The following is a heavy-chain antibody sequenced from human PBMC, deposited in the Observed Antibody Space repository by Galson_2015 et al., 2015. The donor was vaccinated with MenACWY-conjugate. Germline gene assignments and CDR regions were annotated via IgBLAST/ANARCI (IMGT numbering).Heavy chain of an antibody. Sequence: SVKVSCKASGNSFSRYAMHWVRQAPGQRLEWMGWINAANGYTKYSQKLQGRVTITRDTSASTVYMELSSLRSEDTAVYYCARAHYYDSSGYYFDYWGQGTLVTVSS. CDR2: INAANGYT. V-gene: IGHV1-3*01. CDR1: GNSFSRYA. J-gene: IGHJ4*02. D-gene: IGHD3-22*01. CDR3: ARAHYYDSSGYYFDY.